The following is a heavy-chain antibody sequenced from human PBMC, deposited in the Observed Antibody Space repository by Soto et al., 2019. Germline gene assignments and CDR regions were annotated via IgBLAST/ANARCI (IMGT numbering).Heavy chain of an antibody. D-gene: IGHD2-2*01. V-gene: IGHV1-2*02. CDR2: ITPNSGFT. CDR3: ARVIVVEPASEDSYYYYGMDV. J-gene: IGHJ6*02. Sequence: ASVKVSCKASGYTFTDNDIHWVRQAPGQGLEWVGWITPNSGFTKYAQKFQGRVTMTGDTSINTAYMELSSLRSDDSAVYYCARVIVVEPASEDSYYYYGMDVWGQGTTVTVYS. CDR1: GYTFTDND.